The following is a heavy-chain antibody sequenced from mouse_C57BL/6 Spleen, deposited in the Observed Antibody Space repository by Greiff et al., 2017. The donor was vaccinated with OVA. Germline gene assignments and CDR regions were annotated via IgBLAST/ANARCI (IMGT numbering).Heavy chain of an antibody. V-gene: IGHV1-52*01. Sequence: QVQLQQPGAELVRPGSSVKLSCKASGYTFTSYWMHWVKQRPIQGLEWIGNIDPSDSETHYNQKFKDKATLTVDKSSSTAYMQLSSLTSDDSAVYYCAREQGDAMDYWGQGTSVTVSS. J-gene: IGHJ4*01. CDR3: AREQGDAMDY. CDR2: IDPSDSET. CDR1: GYTFTSYW.